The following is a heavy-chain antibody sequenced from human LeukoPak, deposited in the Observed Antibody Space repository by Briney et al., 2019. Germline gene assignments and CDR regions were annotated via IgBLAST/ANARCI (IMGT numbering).Heavy chain of an antibody. V-gene: IGHV3-74*01. D-gene: IGHD1-26*01. CDR2: ISSDGSST. CDR1: GFTFSSYW. J-gene: IGHJ4*02. CDR3: ARGYSGSYRVDY. Sequence: GGPLSLSCAASGFTFSSYWMHWVRQAPGKGLVWVSRISSDGSSTTYADSVKGRFTISRDNAKNTLYLQMNSLRAEDTAVYYCARGYSGSYRVDYWGQGTLVTVSS.